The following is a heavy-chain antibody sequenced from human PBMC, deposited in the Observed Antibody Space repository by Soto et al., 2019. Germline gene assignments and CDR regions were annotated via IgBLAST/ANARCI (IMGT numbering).Heavy chain of an antibody. J-gene: IGHJ4*02. CDR2: ISYDGSNK. CDR3: AKDLSMIAGFDY. CDR1: GFTFSSYG. V-gene: IGHV3-30*18. D-gene: IGHD3-22*01. Sequence: QVQLVESGGGVVQPGRSLRLSCAASGFTFSSYGMHWVRQAPGKGLEWVAVISYDGSNKYYADSVKGRFTISRDNSKNTLYLQMNSLRAEDTAVYYCAKDLSMIAGFDYWGQGTLVTVSS.